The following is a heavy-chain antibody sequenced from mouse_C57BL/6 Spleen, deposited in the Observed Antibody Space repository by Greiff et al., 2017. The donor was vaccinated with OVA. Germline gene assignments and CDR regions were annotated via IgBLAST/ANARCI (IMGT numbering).Heavy chain of an antibody. CDR1: GYTFTSYW. CDR3: AITHLLLRYVYSMDY. D-gene: IGHD1-1*01. V-gene: IGHV1-52*01. Sequence: VQLQQSGAALVRPGSSVKLSCKASGYTFTSYWMHWVKQRPIQGLEWIGNIDPSDSETHYNQKFKDKATLTVDKSSSTAYMQLSSLTSEVSAVYYCAITHLLLRYVYSMDYWGQGTSVTVSS. CDR2: IDPSDSET. J-gene: IGHJ4*01.